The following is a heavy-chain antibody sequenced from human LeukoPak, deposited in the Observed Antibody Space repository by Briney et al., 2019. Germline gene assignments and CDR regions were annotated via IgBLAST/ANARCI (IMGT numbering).Heavy chain of an antibody. V-gene: IGHV1-2*02. D-gene: IGHD6-13*01. J-gene: IGHJ4*02. Sequence: GASVKVSCKASGYTFTGYYMHWVRQAPGQGLEWMGWINPNSGGTNYAQKFQGRVTMTRDTSISTAYMELSRLRSDDTAVYYCARGPLDQIYSSSWSGNFDYWGQGTLVTVSS. CDR1: GYTFTGYY. CDR3: ARGPLDQIYSSSWSGNFDY. CDR2: INPNSGGT.